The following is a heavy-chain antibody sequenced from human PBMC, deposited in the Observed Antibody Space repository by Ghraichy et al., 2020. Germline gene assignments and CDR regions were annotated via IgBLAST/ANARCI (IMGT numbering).Heavy chain of an antibody. D-gene: IGHD2-2*01. J-gene: IGHJ4*02. CDR1: GFTFSSYA. CDR3: AKDTIVVVPAAINQVY. CDR2: ISGSGGST. Sequence: GGSLRLSCAASGFTFSSYAMSWVRQAPGKGLEWVSAISGSGGSTYYADSVKGRFTISRDNSKNTLYLQMNSLRAEDTAVYYCAKDTIVVVPAAINQVYWGQGTLVTVSS. V-gene: IGHV3-23*01.